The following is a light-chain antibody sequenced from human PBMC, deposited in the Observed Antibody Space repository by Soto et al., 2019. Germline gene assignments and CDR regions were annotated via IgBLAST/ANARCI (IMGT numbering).Light chain of an antibody. CDR3: QQYGSSPRT. J-gene: IGKJ1*01. CDR2: GAS. V-gene: IGKV3-20*01. CDR1: QSVAGSY. Sequence: EIVLTHSPGTLSLSPGERATLSSSASQSVAGSYLAWYQQKPGQAPRLLIHGASIRATGIPDRFSGSGSGTDFTLTSSRLEPEDFAVYYCQQYGSSPRTFGQGTKVDIK.